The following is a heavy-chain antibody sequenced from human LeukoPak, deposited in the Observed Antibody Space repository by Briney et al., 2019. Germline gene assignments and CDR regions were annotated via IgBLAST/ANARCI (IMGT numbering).Heavy chain of an antibody. J-gene: IGHJ4*02. D-gene: IGHD3-22*01. CDR1: GGSFSGYY. Sequence: SETLSLTCAVYGGSFSGYYWSWIRQPPGKGLEWIGEINHSGSTNYSPSLKSRVTISVDTSKNQFSLKLSSVTAADTAVYYCARGSPYDSSGPLDYWGQGTLVTVSS. CDR3: ARGSPYDSSGPLDY. CDR2: INHSGST. V-gene: IGHV4-34*01.